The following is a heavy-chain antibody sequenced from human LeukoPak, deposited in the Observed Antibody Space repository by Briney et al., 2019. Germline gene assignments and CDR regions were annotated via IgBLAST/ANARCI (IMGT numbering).Heavy chain of an antibody. V-gene: IGHV3-33*01. CDR1: GFTFSSYG. CDR2: IWYDGSNK. D-gene: IGHD3-16*02. CDR3: ARERLGELSLYSYFDY. Sequence: PGGSLRLSCAASGFTFSSYGMHWVRQAPGKGLGWVAVIWYDGSNKYYADSVKGRFTISRDNSKNTLYLQMNSLRAEDTAVYYCARERLGELSLYSYFDYWGQGTLVTVSS. J-gene: IGHJ4*02.